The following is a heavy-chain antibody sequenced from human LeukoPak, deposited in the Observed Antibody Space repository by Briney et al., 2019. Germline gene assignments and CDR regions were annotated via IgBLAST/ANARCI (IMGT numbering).Heavy chain of an antibody. J-gene: IGHJ4*02. CDR1: GFTFSSYS. V-gene: IGHV3-21*01. Sequence: PGGSLRLSCAASGFTFSSYSMNWVRQAPGKGLEWVSSISSSSSSYIYYADSVKGRFTISRDNAKNSLYLQMNSLRAEDTAVYYCARDGCSSTSCYSVYWGQGTLVTVSS. CDR3: ARDGCSSTSCYSVY. CDR2: ISSSSSSYI. D-gene: IGHD2-2*01.